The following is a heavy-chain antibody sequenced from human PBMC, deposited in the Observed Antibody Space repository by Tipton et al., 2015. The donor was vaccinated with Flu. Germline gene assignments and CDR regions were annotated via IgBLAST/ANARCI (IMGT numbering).Heavy chain of an antibody. V-gene: IGHV3-53*01. CDR1: GFTVSSNY. CDR3: ARGRGYCVTTTCLLPFDF. Sequence: QLVQSGGGLIQRGGSPRLSCVVSGFTVSSNYMTWVRQAPGKGLEWVSVIYSGGSTNYADSVKGRFTISRDNSKNTLYLQMNSLRAEDTAVYYCARGRGYCVTTTCLLPFDFWGQGTLVTVSS. D-gene: IGHD2-2*01. J-gene: IGHJ4*02. CDR2: IYSGGST.